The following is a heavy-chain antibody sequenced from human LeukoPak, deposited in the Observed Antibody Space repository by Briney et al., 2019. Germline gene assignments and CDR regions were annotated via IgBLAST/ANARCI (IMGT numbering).Heavy chain of an antibody. D-gene: IGHD4-17*01. V-gene: IGHV3-23*01. CDR1: GFTFSSYA. Sequence: GGSLRLSCAASGFTFSSYAMSWVRKAPGKGLEWVSGISGSGGSTYYADSVKGRFTISRDKSKNTLYLQMNSLRGEDTAVHYCAKVLQTYGDFDYWGQGTLVTVSS. CDR3: AKVLQTYGDFDY. J-gene: IGHJ4*02. CDR2: ISGSGGST.